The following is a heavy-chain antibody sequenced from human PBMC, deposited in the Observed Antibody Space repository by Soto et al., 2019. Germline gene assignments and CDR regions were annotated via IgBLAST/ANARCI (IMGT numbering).Heavy chain of an antibody. V-gene: IGHV3-30-3*01. CDR1: GFTFSSYA. CDR3: AREEGYSSSSDY. D-gene: IGHD6-6*01. Sequence: SLRLSCAASGFTFSSYAMHWVRQAPGKGLEWVAVISYDGSNKYYADSVKGRFTISRDNSKNTLYLQMNSLRAEDTAVYYCAREEGYSSSSDYWGQGTLVTVSS. CDR2: ISYDGSNK. J-gene: IGHJ4*02.